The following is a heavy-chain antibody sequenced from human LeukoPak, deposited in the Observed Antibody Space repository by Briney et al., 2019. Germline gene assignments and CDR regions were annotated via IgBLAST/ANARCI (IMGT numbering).Heavy chain of an antibody. J-gene: IGHJ5*02. Sequence: SETLSLTCAVYGGSFSGYYWSWIRQPPGKGLEWIGEINHSESTNYNPSLKSRVTISVDTSKKQFSLKLRPVTAADTAVYYCATGISAAGALWFDPWGQGTLVTVS. CDR2: INHSEST. D-gene: IGHD6-13*01. V-gene: IGHV4-34*01. CDR3: ATGISAAGALWFDP. CDR1: GGSFSGYY.